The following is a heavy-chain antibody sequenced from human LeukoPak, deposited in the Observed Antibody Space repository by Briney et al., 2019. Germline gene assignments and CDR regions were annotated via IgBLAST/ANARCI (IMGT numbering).Heavy chain of an antibody. CDR3: AKVATTFYYYYMDV. V-gene: IGHV3-23*01. Sequence: PGGSLRLSCAASGFTFSDYAMTWVRQAPGKGLEWVSPLTGTDGSTYYADSVKGRCTISRDNSKNTLYLQMNSLRADDTALYYCAKVATTFYYYYMDVWGKGTTVTVSS. J-gene: IGHJ6*03. CDR1: GFTFSDYA. CDR2: LTGTDGST. D-gene: IGHD1-7*01.